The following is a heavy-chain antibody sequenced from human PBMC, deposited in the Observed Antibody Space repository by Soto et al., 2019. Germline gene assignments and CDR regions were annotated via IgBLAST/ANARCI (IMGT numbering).Heavy chain of an antibody. CDR1: GDSISGGASF. D-gene: IGHD2-2*01. J-gene: IGHJ5*02. V-gene: IGHV4-31*03. Sequence: SEILSLTCTVSGDSISGGASFWSWIRQPPGKGLEWIANVYYSGSSYYNPSLKSRLTISVDTTKNQFSLQLKSMTAADTAVYYCAKLSCTSSTCYFPGWFDPWGQGTLVTVSS. CDR3: AKLSCTSSTCYFPGWFDP. CDR2: VYYSGSS.